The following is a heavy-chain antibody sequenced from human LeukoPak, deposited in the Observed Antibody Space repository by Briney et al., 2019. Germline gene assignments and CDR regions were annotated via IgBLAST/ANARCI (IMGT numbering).Heavy chain of an antibody. CDR2: IYTSGST. V-gene: IGHV4-61*02. CDR1: GGSISSGSYY. Sequence: SETLSLTCTVSGGSISSGSYYWGWIRQPAGKGLEWTGRIYTSGSTNYNPSLKSRVTISVDTSKNQFSLKLSSVTAADTAVYYCASRLGYCSSTRCGTLDYWGQGTLVTVSS. CDR3: ASRLGYCSSTRCGTLDY. D-gene: IGHD2-2*01. J-gene: IGHJ4*02.